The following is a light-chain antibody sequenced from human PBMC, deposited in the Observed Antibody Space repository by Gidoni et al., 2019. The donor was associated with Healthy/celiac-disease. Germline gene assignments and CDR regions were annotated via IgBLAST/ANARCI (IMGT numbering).Light chain of an antibody. CDR2: DAS. J-gene: IGKJ2*03. CDR3: QQRSNWPPVS. Sequence: EIVLTQSPATLSLAPGEIATISCRASQSVSSYLAWYQQKPGQAPRLLIYDASTRATGIPARFSGSGSGTDVTLTISSLEPEDFAVYYCQQRSNWPPVSFGQGTKLEIK. CDR1: QSVSSY. V-gene: IGKV3-11*01.